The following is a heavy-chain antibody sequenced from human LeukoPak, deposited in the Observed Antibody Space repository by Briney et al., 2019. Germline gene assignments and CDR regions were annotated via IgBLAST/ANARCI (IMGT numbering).Heavy chain of an antibody. CDR1: GFTFSSYG. D-gene: IGHD4-17*01. CDR3: AREDNGASDAFDM. J-gene: IGHJ3*02. CDR2: ISSSGRTI. V-gene: IGHV3-48*04. Sequence: GGSLRLSCAASGFTFSSYGMHWVRQAPGKGLEWVSYISSSGRTIYYADSVKGRLTISRDNAKNSLYLQMNSLRAEDTAVYYCAREDNGASDAFDMWGQGTMVTVSS.